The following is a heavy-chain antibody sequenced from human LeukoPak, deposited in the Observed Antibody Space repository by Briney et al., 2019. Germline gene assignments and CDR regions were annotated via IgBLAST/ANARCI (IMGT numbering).Heavy chain of an antibody. CDR2: ISYDGSNK. Sequence: GGSLRLSCAASGFTFSSYGMHWVRQAPGKGLEWVAVISYDGSNKYYADSVKGRFTISRDNSKNTLYLQMNSLRAEDTAVYYCAKDRGYSGYDYGYYFDCWGQGTLVTVSS. CDR3: AKDRGYSGYDYGYYFDC. V-gene: IGHV3-30*18. J-gene: IGHJ4*02. D-gene: IGHD5-12*01. CDR1: GFTFSSYG.